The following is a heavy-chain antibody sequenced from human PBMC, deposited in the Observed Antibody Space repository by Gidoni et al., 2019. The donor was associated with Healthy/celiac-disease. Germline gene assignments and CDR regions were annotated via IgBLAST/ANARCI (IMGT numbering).Heavy chain of an antibody. CDR1: GFTFSSYA. CDR3: AKDLIVGAT. D-gene: IGHD1-26*01. V-gene: IGHV3-23*01. Sequence: EVQLWEAGGGVVQRGGALRRGCAASGFTFSSYAMSWVRQAPGKGLEWVSSISGRGGSTYSADSVKGRFTISRDNSKNTLFLQLTSLRAEATAVYYCAKDLIVGATWGQGTLVTVSS. CDR2: ISGRGGST. J-gene: IGHJ4*02.